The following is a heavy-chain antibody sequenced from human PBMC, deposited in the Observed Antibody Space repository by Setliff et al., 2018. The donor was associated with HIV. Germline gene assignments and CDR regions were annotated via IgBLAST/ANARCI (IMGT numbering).Heavy chain of an antibody. CDR2: ISSSSGTI. CDR3: ARAIGGSYYDSSGYNDAFDI. Sequence: GGSLRLSCAASGLTFSSDDMNWVRQAPGKGLEWVSYISSSSGTIYYAGSVKGRFTISRDNAKNSLYLQMNSLRAEDTAVYYCARAIGGSYYDSSGYNDAFDIWGQGTMVTVSS. D-gene: IGHD3-22*01. J-gene: IGHJ3*02. CDR1: GLTFSSDD. V-gene: IGHV3-48*01.